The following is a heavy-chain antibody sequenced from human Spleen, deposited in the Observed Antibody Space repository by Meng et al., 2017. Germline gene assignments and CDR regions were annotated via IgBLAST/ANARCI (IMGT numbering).Heavy chain of an antibody. V-gene: IGHV4-34*01. CDR3: ARGPTTMAHDFDY. Sequence: QVQRQQWGPGPLKPSEPLSLTYVVSGGSFSDYYWSWIRQPPGKGLEWIGEINHSGSTNYNPSLESRATISVDTSQNNLSLKLSSVTAADSAVYYCARGPTTMAHDFDYWGQGTLVTVSS. J-gene: IGHJ4*02. CDR2: INHSGST. CDR1: GGSFSDYY. D-gene: IGHD4-11*01.